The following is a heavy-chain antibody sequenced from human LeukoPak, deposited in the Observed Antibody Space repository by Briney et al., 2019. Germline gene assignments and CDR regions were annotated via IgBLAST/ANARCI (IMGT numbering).Heavy chain of an antibody. V-gene: IGHV3-20*04. CDR2: LNWNGGST. D-gene: IGHD3-10*01. CDR3: ARDDYGSGSWNDY. CDR1: GFTFDDYG. Sequence: PGGSLRLSCATSGFTFDDYGMSWVRQAPGKGLEWVSGLNWNGGSTGYADSVKGRFTISRDNAKNSLYLQMNSLRVEDTALYYCARDDYGSGSWNDYWGQGTLVTVSS. J-gene: IGHJ4*02.